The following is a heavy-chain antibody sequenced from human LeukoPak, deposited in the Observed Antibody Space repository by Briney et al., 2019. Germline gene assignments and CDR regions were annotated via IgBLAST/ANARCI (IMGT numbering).Heavy chain of an antibody. D-gene: IGHD1-20*01. J-gene: IGHJ4*02. Sequence: GASVKVSCKASGYTFTSYYMHWVRQAPGQGLEWKGWINPNTGDTHYALKFQGRVTMTRGTSISTTYMDLSRLTSDDTAVYYCARDLTGTSDYWGQGTLLTVSS. V-gene: IGHV1-2*02. CDR2: INPNTGDT. CDR3: ARDLTGTSDY. CDR1: GYTFTSYY.